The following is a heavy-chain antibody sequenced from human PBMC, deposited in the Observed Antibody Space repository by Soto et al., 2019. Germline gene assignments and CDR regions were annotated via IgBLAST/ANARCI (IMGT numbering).Heavy chain of an antibody. Sequence: ASVKVSCKASGYTFTGYYMHWVRQAPGQGLEWMGWINPNSGGTNYAQKFQGRVTMTRDTSISTAYMELSRLRSDDTAVYYCAREFTLGQGYSGYEYYFGYWGQGTLVTVSS. V-gene: IGHV1-2*02. J-gene: IGHJ4*02. CDR1: GYTFTGYY. CDR2: INPNSGGT. D-gene: IGHD5-12*01. CDR3: AREFTLGQGYSGYEYYFGY.